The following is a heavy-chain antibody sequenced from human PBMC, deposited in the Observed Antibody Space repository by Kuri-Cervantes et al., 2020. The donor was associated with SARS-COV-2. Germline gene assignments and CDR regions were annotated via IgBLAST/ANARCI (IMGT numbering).Heavy chain of an antibody. J-gene: IGHJ4*02. CDR2: IWYDGSNE. CDR1: GFIFSSYG. CDR3: AKDTRWLQSYTFDY. V-gene: IGHV3-33*06. D-gene: IGHD5-24*01. Sequence: GGSLRLSCVASGFIFSSYGMHWVRQAPGKGLEWVAVIWYDGSNENYADSVKGRVTISRDNSKNTLYLQMNSLRADDTDVYYCAKDTRWLQSYTFDYWGQGTLVTVSS.